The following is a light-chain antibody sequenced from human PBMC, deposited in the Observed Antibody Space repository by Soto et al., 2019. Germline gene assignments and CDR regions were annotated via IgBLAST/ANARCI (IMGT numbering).Light chain of an antibody. CDR2: DAS. Sequence: EIVLTQSPATLSLSPGDRATLSCRASQSVSNFLAWYQQKSGQAPRLLIYDASIRATGIPARFSGSGSGTDFTLTIGSLEPEDFALYYGQERSNWPITFGQGTRLEIK. CDR1: QSVSNF. CDR3: QERSNWPIT. V-gene: IGKV3-11*01. J-gene: IGKJ5*01.